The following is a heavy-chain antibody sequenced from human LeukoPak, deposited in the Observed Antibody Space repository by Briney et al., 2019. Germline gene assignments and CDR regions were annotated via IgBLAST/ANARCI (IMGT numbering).Heavy chain of an antibody. J-gene: IGHJ3*02. D-gene: IGHD5-12*01. V-gene: IGHV1-18*01. Sequence: ASVKVSCKASAYTFVSYGINWVRQAPGQGLEWMGRINPYKGNTNYAQKFQGRVAMTTEASTNTAYMYLTSLRSDDTAVYYCARDRAMWMEDGLDIWGQGTMVTVSS. CDR3: ARDRAMWMEDGLDI. CDR1: AYTFVSYG. CDR2: INPYKGNT.